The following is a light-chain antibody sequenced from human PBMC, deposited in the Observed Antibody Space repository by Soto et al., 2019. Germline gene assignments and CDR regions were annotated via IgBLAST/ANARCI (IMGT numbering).Light chain of an antibody. CDR1: QSVSSSY. J-gene: IGKJ1*01. CDR2: GAS. V-gene: IGKV3-20*01. Sequence: EIVLTQSPDTLSLSTGERDTLSCRASQSVSSSYLAWYQQKPGQAPRLLIYGASSRATGIPDRFSGSGSGTDFTLTISRLEPEDFAVYYCQQYGSSSSFGQGTKVDIK. CDR3: QQYGSSSS.